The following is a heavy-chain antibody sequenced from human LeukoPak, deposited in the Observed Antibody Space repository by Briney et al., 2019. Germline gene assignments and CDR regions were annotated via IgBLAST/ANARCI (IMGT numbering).Heavy chain of an antibody. J-gene: IGHJ5*02. Sequence: GGSLRLSCAASGFTFSSYGVHWVRQAPGKGLEWVAVIWYDGSNKYYADSVKGRFTISRDNSKNTLYLQMHSLRAEDTAMYYCARSGSKYHWFDPWGQATLVTVYS. CDR1: GFTFSSYG. D-gene: IGHD6-13*01. CDR2: IWYDGSNK. V-gene: IGHV3-33*01. CDR3: ARSGSKYHWFDP.